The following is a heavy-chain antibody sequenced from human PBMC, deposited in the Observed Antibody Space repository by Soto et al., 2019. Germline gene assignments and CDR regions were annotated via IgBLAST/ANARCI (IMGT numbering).Heavy chain of an antibody. J-gene: IGHJ5*02. V-gene: IGHV6-1*01. CDR2: TYYRSKWYN. CDR3: ARATGYSSSWSQNWFDP. CDR1: GDSVSSNSAA. D-gene: IGHD6-13*01. Sequence: SQTLSLTCAISGDSVSSNSAAWNWIRQSPSRGLEWLGRTYYRSKWYNDYAVSVKSRITINPDTSKSQFSLQLNSVTPEDTAVYYCARATGYSSSWSQNWFDPWGQGTLVTVSS.